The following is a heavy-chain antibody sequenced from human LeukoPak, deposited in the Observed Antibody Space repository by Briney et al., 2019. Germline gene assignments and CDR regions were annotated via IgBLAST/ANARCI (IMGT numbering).Heavy chain of an antibody. Sequence: PGGSLRLSCAASGFTFSSYGMHWVRQAPGKGLEWVAVISYDGSNKYYADSVKGRFTISRDNSKNTLYLQMNSLRAEDTAVYYCAKDQGLVSYYYYYYGMDVWGQGTTVTVSS. D-gene: IGHD6-19*01. CDR3: AKDQGLVSYYYYYYGMDV. J-gene: IGHJ6*02. CDR1: GFTFSSYG. CDR2: ISYDGSNK. V-gene: IGHV3-30*18.